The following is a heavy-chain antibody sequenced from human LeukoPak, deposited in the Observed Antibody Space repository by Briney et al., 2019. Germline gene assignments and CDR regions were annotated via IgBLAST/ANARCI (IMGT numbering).Heavy chain of an antibody. CDR2: IKNEIDGGTT. V-gene: IGHV3-15*01. CDR1: GFTFTDAW. Sequence: PGGSLRLSCAASGFTFTDAWMSWVRQAPGKGLEWVARIKNEIDGGTTDYAARVRGRFAISRDGSKNTLYLQMTSLKTDDTAVYYRTTAPVGYWGQGTLVTVSS. CDR3: TTAPVGY. J-gene: IGHJ4*02. D-gene: IGHD2-2*01.